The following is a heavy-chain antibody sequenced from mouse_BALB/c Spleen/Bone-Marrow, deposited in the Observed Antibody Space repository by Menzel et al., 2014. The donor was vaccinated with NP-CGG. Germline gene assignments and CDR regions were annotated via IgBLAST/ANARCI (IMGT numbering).Heavy chain of an antibody. D-gene: IGHD1-1*01. CDR3: ARHGYYGSRAMDY. V-gene: IGHV5-12-2*01. J-gene: IGHJ4*01. Sequence: EVKLQESGGGLVQPGGSLKLSCAASGFTFSSYTMSWVRQTPEKRLEWVAYISNGGGSTYYPDTVKGRLTISRDNAKNTLYLQMSSLKSEDTAMYYCARHGYYGSRAMDYWGQGTSVTVSS. CDR1: GFTFSSYT. CDR2: ISNGGGST.